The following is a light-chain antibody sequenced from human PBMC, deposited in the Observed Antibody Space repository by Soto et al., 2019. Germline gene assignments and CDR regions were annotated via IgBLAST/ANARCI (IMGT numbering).Light chain of an antibody. J-gene: IGKJ2*01. CDR3: QQYFSYPYT. Sequence: AIRMTQSPSSFSASTGDRVTITCRASQDISSYLAWYQQKVGKAPKLLIYAAATLQRVAPSRFSGSGSGTDFTLTISRLQSGDFATYYCQQYFSYPYTFGQGTKLEI. CDR2: AAA. CDR1: QDISSY. V-gene: IGKV1-8*01.